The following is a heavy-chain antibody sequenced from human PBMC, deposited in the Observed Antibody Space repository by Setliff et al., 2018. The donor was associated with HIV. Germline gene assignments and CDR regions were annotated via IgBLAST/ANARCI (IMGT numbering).Heavy chain of an antibody. V-gene: IGHV4-31*03. D-gene: IGHD7-27*01. CDR2: ILDSGST. J-gene: IGHJ3*01. CDR1: GASISSGGYY. Sequence: SETLSLTCTDSGASISSGGYYWNWIRQLPGKGLEWIGYILDSGSTYYNPSLRGRLSMSIDTSANQFSVELTSVTAADTALYFCARVPNWGSAPFAYDVWGLGTMVT. CDR3: ARVPNWGSAPFAYDV.